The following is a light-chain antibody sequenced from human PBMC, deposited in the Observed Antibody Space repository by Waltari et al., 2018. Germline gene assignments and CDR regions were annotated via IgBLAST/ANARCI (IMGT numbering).Light chain of an antibody. CDR1: QSVSSSY. V-gene: IGKV3-20*01. J-gene: IGKJ1*01. Sequence: EIVLTQSPVTLSLSPGERATLSCRASQSVSSSYLAWYQQKPGQAPRLLIYGVSSRATGIPDRFSGSGSGTDFTLTISRLEPEDFAVYYCQQYGNSPRTFGQGTKVEIK. CDR2: GVS. CDR3: QQYGNSPRT.